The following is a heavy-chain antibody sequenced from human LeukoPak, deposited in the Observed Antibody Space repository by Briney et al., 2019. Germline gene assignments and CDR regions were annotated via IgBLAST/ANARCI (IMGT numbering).Heavy chain of an antibody. Sequence: SETLSLTCTVSGGSIRNYYWNWSRQPPGKGLEWIGHIIYSGSTNYNPSLKSRVTISVDTSKNQFSLKLSSVTAADTALYYCVRFSSSWSYFDCWGQGTLVTVSS. J-gene: IGHJ4*02. V-gene: IGHV4-59*01. D-gene: IGHD6-13*01. CDR2: IIYSGST. CDR3: VRFSSSWSYFDC. CDR1: GGSIRNYY.